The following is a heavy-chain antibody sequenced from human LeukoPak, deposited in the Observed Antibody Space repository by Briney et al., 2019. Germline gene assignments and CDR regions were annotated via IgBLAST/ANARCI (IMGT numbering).Heavy chain of an antibody. CDR1: GGSISSYY. J-gene: IGHJ4*02. Sequence: SETLSLTCTVSGGSISSYYWSWLRQPAGKGLEWIGRIYTSGSTNYNPSLKSRVTMSVDTSKNQFSLKLSSVTAADTAVYYCARGGDSSSWPFDYWGQGTLVTVSS. D-gene: IGHD6-13*01. V-gene: IGHV4-4*07. CDR3: ARGGDSSSWPFDY. CDR2: IYTSGST.